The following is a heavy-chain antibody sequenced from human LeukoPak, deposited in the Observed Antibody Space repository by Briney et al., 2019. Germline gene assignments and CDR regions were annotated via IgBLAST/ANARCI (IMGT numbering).Heavy chain of an antibody. J-gene: IGHJ6*02. V-gene: IGHV4-34*01. Sequence: PSETLSHTCAVYGGSFSGYYWSWIRQPPGKGLEWIGEINHSGSTNYNPSLKSRVTISVDTSKKQFSLNLSSVTAADTAVYYCARLVVVPTALYYYYYGLDVWGRGTTVTVSS. D-gene: IGHD2-2*01. CDR3: ARLVVVPTALYYYYYGLDV. CDR2: INHSGST. CDR1: GGSFSGYY.